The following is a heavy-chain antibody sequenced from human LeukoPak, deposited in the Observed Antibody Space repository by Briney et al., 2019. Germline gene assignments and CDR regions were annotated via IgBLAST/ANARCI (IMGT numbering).Heavy chain of an antibody. CDR1: GYSITNYW. Sequence: PAESLLRLSKGSGYSITNYWVGWVRQMPGKGLEWMGIIYPGDSDTRYRPSFQGQVTISADKSISTAYLQWSSLKASDTAMYYCARRRYCGDRSCYGGVDAIDIWGQGTMVTVSS. D-gene: IGHD2-15*01. CDR2: IYPGDSDT. J-gene: IGHJ3*02. V-gene: IGHV5-51*03. CDR3: ARRRYCGDRSCYGGVDAIDI.